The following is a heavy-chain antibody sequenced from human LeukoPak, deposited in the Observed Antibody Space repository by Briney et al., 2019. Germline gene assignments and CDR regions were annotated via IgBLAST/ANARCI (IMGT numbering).Heavy chain of an antibody. CDR3: AKQGYDYFDY. CDR2: ISGSGGST. CDR1: GFTVSSNY. J-gene: IGHJ4*02. Sequence: GGSLRLSCAASGFTVSSNYMSWVRQAPGKGLEWVSAISGSGGSTYYADSVKGRFTISRDNSKNTLYLQMNSLRAEDTAVYYCAKQGYDYFDYWGQGTLVTVSS. D-gene: IGHD5-12*01. V-gene: IGHV3-23*01.